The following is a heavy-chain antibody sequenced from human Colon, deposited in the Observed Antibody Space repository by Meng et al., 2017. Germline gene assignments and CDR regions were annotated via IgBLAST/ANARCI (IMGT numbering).Heavy chain of an antibody. CDR2: IRRKANSYAT. CDR1: GFTFSGSS. Sequence: GESLKISCAASGFTFSGSSLHWVRQASGKGLEWVGRIRRKANSYATAYAASVKGRFTFSRDDSKNTAYLQMNSLQTEDTAVYYCTRLKYGDYTDAFDIWGQGTMVTVSS. V-gene: IGHV3-73*01. D-gene: IGHD4-17*01. J-gene: IGHJ3*02. CDR3: TRLKYGDYTDAFDI.